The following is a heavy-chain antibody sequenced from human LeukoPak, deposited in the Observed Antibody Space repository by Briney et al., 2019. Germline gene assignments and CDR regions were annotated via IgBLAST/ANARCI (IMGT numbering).Heavy chain of an antibody. Sequence: SETLSLTCTVSGGSISGYYWSWIRQPPGKGLEWIGYIYYSGSTRYNPSLKSRVTMSVDTSRNQFSLKLSSVTAADTAVYYCARGGLENGYHSNDGFDIWGQGTMVTVSS. CDR2: IYYSGST. CDR1: GGSISGYY. D-gene: IGHD3-22*01. J-gene: IGHJ3*02. CDR3: ARGGLENGYHSNDGFDI. V-gene: IGHV4-59*01.